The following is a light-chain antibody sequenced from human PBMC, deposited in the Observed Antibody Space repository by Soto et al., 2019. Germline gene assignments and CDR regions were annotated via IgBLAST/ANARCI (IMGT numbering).Light chain of an antibody. CDR2: EVT. V-gene: IGLV2-14*01. J-gene: IGLJ1*01. CDR3: SSYTSNTAYV. Sequence: QSALTQPASVSGSPGQSITISCTGTSSDVGGYNYVSWYQLHPGKAPKLILYEVTNRPSGVSDRFSGSKSGNTASLTISGLQAEDEADYYCSSYTSNTAYVFGTGTKVTVL. CDR1: SSDVGGYNY.